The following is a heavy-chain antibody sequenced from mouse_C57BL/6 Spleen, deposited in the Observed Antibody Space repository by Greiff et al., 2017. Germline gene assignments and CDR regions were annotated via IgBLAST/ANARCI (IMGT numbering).Heavy chain of an antibody. J-gene: IGHJ2*01. CDR3: ARSNYGNYSYFDY. V-gene: IGHV1-59*01. CDR2: IDPSDSYT. D-gene: IGHD2-1*01. Sequence: VQLQQPGAELVRPGTSVKLSCKASGYTFTSYWLHWVKQRPGQGLEWIGVIDPSDSYTNYNQKFKGKATLTVDTSSSTAYMQLSSLTSEDSAVYYCARSNYGNYSYFDYWGQGTTLTVSS. CDR1: GYTFTSYW.